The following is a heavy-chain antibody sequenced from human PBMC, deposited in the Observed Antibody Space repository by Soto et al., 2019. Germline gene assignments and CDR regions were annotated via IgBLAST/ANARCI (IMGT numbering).Heavy chain of an antibody. J-gene: IGHJ4*02. CDR1: GFTFSNYD. CDR2: IYSGGST. Sequence: GGSLRLSCAASGFTFSNYDMHWVRQAPGKGLEWVSVIYSGGSTYYADSVKGRFTISRDNSKNTLYLQMNSLRAEDTAVYYCARITAPYYYDSSGYYYNYWGQGTLVTVSS. D-gene: IGHD3-22*01. CDR3: ARITAPYYYDSSGYYYNY. V-gene: IGHV3-66*01.